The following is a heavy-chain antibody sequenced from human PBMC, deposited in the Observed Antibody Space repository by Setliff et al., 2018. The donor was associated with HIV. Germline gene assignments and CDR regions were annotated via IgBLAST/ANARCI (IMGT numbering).Heavy chain of an antibody. D-gene: IGHD3-22*01. CDR1: GGSISSSSYY. CDR3: ARRAGFSEGSGYWFY. J-gene: IGHJ4*02. CDR2: IYYSGNT. V-gene: IGHV4-39*01. Sequence: SETLSLTCTVSGGSISSSSYYWGWIRQPPGKGLEWIGSIYYSGNTYYNPSLKSRVLISGDTSKNQFALKLSSVTAADTGVYYCARRAGFSEGSGYWFYWGQGTLVTVSS.